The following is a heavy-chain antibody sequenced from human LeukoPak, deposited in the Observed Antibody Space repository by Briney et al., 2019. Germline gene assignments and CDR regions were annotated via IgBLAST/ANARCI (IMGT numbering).Heavy chain of an antibody. Sequence: GRSLRLSCAASGFPFSSYGMHWVRQAPGKGLEWVSAISNNGGYTYYADSVQGRFTIPRDNSKSTLCLQMNSLRAEDTAVYYCAKQLGYCSDGSCYFPYWGQGTLVTVSS. D-gene: IGHD2-15*01. V-gene: IGHV3-23*01. CDR1: GFPFSSYG. CDR2: ISNNGGYT. J-gene: IGHJ4*02. CDR3: AKQLGYCSDGSCYFPY.